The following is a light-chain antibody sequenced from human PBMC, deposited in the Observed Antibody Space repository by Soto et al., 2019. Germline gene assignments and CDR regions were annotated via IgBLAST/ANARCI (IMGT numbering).Light chain of an antibody. Sequence: NFMLTQPHSASQSPGKTVIISCTRSSGSIASNYVQWYQQRPGSSPTTVIYEDNQRPSGVPDRFSGSIDSSSNSASLTISGLETEDKADYYCQSYDATNQVFGGGTKLTFL. CDR1: SGSIASNY. CDR2: EDN. J-gene: IGLJ3*02. V-gene: IGLV6-57*01. CDR3: QSYDATNQV.